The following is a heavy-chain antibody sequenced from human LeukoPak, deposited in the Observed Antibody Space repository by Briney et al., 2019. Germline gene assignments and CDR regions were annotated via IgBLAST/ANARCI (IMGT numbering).Heavy chain of an antibody. CDR3: ARDLSGDYRTIYLGFDY. J-gene: IGHJ4*02. Sequence: GSLRLSCAASGFTFSSYAMHWVRQAPGKGLEWVAVISYDGSNKYYADSVKGRFTISRDNSKNTLHLQMNSLRAEDTAVYYCARDLSGDYRTIYLGFDYWGQGTLVTVSS. V-gene: IGHV3-30-3*01. D-gene: IGHD4-17*01. CDR2: ISYDGSNK. CDR1: GFTFSSYA.